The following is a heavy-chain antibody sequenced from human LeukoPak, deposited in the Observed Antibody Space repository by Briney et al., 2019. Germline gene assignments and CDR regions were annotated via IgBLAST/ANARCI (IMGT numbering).Heavy chain of an antibody. J-gene: IGHJ4*02. V-gene: IGHV1-69*13. CDR1: GGTFSSYA. D-gene: IGHD3-22*01. CDR2: IIPIFGTA. Sequence: ASVKVSCKASGGTFSSYAISWVRQAPGQGLEWMGGIIPIFGTANYAQKFQGRVTITADESTSTAYMELSSLRSEDTAVYYCAGSSSGYYQLFDYWGQGTLVTVSS. CDR3: AGSSSGYYQLFDY.